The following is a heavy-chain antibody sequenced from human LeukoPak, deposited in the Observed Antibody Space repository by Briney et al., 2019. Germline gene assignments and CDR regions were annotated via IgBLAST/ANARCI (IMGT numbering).Heavy chain of an antibody. J-gene: IGHJ6*02. Sequence: SETLSLTCAVSGDSIFSGGYTWSWIRQSPGTGLEWIGSIFENGTPHYNPSLSSRVTISQDKSKNHFSLKLTSVTAADTAVYYCARDQVVVPAARGYYYYGMDVWGQGTTVTVSS. D-gene: IGHD2-2*01. V-gene: IGHV4-30-2*06. CDR3: ARDQVVVPAARGYYYYGMDV. CDR2: IFENGTP. CDR1: GDSIFSGGYT.